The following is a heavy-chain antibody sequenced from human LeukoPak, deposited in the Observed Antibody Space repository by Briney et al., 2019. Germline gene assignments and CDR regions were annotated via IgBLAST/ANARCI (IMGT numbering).Heavy chain of an antibody. CDR3: ARDRRGSSWGYYFDY. D-gene: IGHD2-15*01. Sequence: TGGSLRLSCAASGFTFDDYAMHWVRQAPGKGLEWVSGISWNSGSIGYADSVKGRFTISRDNAKNSLYLQMNSLRAEDTALYYCARDRRGSSWGYYFDYWGQGTLVTVSS. J-gene: IGHJ4*02. CDR1: GFTFDDYA. CDR2: ISWNSGSI. V-gene: IGHV3-9*01.